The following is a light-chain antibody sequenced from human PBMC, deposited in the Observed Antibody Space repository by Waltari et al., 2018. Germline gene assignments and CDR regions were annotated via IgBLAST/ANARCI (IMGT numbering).Light chain of an antibody. V-gene: IGKV1-8*01. CDR3: QQYYSYLAT. Sequence: AIRMTQSPFSLSASTGDRVTITCRASQGISIYLAWDQQKPGKAPKLLIYAASTLQSGVPSRFSGSGSGTDFTLTISCLQSEDFATYYCQQYYSYLATFGQGTKVEIK. J-gene: IGKJ1*01. CDR2: AAS. CDR1: QGISIY.